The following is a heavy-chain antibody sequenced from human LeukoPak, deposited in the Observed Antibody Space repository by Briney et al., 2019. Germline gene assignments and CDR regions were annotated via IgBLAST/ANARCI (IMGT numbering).Heavy chain of an antibody. D-gene: IGHD3-9*01. Sequence: GESLKIYCKGSGYSFTSYWIGWVRQMPGKGLEWMGIIYPGDSDTRYSTSIQGQVTISADKSISTAYLQWSSLKASDTAMYYCASSYYDIVTGYYSPFDFWGQGTLVTVSS. CDR3: ASSYYDIVTGYYSPFDF. J-gene: IGHJ4*02. V-gene: IGHV5-51*01. CDR2: IYPGDSDT. CDR1: GYSFTSYW.